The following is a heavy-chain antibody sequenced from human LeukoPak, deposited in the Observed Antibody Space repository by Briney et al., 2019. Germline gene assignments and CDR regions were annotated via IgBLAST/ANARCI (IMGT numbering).Heavy chain of an antibody. D-gene: IGHD5-18*01. CDR2: IRQDGSGK. V-gene: IGHV3-7*03. CDR1: GFTFSSYW. CDR3: ARGGIQLWLSYFDY. J-gene: IGHJ4*02. Sequence: GGSLRLSCAASGFTFSSYWMSWVRQAPGKGLEWVANIRQDGSGKYYVDSVKGRFTISRDNAKNSLYLQMNSLRAEDTALYYCARGGIQLWLSYFDYWGQGTLVTVSS.